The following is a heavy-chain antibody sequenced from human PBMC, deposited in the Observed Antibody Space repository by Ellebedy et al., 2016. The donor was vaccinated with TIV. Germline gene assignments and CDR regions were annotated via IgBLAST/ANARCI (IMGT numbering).Heavy chain of an antibody. CDR1: GFTFSSYS. J-gene: IGHJ6*02. CDR3: ARVGSSSLLSYYGMDV. V-gene: IGHV3-48*02. CDR2: ISSSSSTR. D-gene: IGHD6-6*01. Sequence: GESLKISCAAPGFTFSSYSMNWVRQAPGKGLEWVSYISSSSSTRYYADSVKGRFTISRDNAKNSLYLQMNSLRDEDTAVYYCARVGSSSLLSYYGMDVWGQGTTVTVSS.